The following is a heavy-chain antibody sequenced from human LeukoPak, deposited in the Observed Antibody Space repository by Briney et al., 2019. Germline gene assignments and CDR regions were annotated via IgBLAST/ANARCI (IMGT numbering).Heavy chain of an antibody. Sequence: GGSLRVSCAASGFTFSTYVVSWVRQAPGKGLEWVSAISGSGGSTYYADSVKGRFTVSRDNSKNTLYLQMNSLRAEDTAVYYCAKGRLATVTTWDYFDYWGQGTLVTVSS. V-gene: IGHV3-23*01. J-gene: IGHJ4*02. CDR2: ISGSGGST. CDR3: AKGRLATVTTWDYFDY. D-gene: IGHD4-17*01. CDR1: GFTFSTYV.